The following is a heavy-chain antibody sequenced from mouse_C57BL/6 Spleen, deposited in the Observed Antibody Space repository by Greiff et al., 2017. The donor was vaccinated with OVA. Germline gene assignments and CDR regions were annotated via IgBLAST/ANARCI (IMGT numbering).Heavy chain of an antibody. J-gene: IGHJ1*03. Sequence: EVQVVESEGGLVQPGSSMKLSCTASGFTFSDYYMAWVRQVPEKGLEWVANINYDGSSTYYLDSLKSRFIISRDNAKNILYLQMSSLKSEDTATYYCARDRGSLWYFDVWGTGTTVTVSS. V-gene: IGHV5-16*01. CDR2: INYDGSST. D-gene: IGHD1-1*01. CDR3: ARDRGSLWYFDV. CDR1: GFTFSDYY.